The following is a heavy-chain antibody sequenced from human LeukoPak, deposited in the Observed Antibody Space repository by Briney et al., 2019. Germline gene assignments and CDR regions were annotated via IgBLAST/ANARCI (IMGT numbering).Heavy chain of an antibody. D-gene: IGHD5-12*01. CDR2: ISSSTSTI. V-gene: IGHV3-48*01. J-gene: IGHJ6*03. CDR1: GFTFSSYS. CDR3: ARARGYSGYVAYMDV. Sequence: PGGSLRLSCAASGFTFSSYSMTWVGQAPGTGLEGVSYISSSTSTIYYADSVKGRFTISRDNAKNSLYLQMNSLRAEDTAVYYCARARGYSGYVAYMDVWGKGTTVTVSS.